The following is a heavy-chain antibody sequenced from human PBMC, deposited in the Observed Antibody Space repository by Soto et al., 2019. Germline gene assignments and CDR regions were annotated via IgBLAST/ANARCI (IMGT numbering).Heavy chain of an antibody. Sequence: SETLSLTCTVSGGSISSSSYYWGWIRQPPGKGLEWIGSIYYSGSTYYNPSLKSRVTISVATSKNQFSLKLSSVTAAATAVYYCARRYKGGYGVWFDPWGQGTLVTVSS. V-gene: IGHV4-39*01. J-gene: IGHJ5*02. CDR3: ARRYKGGYGVWFDP. CDR2: IYYSGST. CDR1: GGSISSSSYY. D-gene: IGHD1-26*01.